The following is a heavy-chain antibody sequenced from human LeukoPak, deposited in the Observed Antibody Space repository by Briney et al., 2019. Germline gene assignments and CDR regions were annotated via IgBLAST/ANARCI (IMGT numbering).Heavy chain of an antibody. J-gene: IGHJ4*02. CDR1: GGSISSSSYY. CDR3: ARHLLDYYDSSGYWD. Sequence: SETLSLTCTVSGGSISSSSYYWGWIRQPPGKGLEWIGSIYYSGSTYYNPSLKSRVTISVDTSKNQFSLKLSSVTAADTVVYYCARHLLDYYDSSGYWDWGQGTLVTVSS. D-gene: IGHD3-22*01. V-gene: IGHV4-39*01. CDR2: IYYSGST.